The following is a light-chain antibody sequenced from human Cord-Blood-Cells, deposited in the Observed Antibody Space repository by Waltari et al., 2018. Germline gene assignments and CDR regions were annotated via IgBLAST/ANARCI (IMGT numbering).Light chain of an antibody. J-gene: IGKJ3*01. CDR2: WAS. Sequence: DIVMTQSPDSLSVSLGERPTINCKSRQSVLYSSNNKNYLAWYPQKPGQPPKLLIYWASTRESGVPDRFSGSGSGTDFTLTISSLQAEDVAVYYCQQYYSTPLTFGPGTKVDIK. V-gene: IGKV4-1*01. CDR1: QSVLYSSNNKNY. CDR3: QQYYSTPLT.